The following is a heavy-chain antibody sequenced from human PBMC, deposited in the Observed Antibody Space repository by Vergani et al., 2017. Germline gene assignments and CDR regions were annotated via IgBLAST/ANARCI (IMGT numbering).Heavy chain of an antibody. J-gene: IGHJ6*03. V-gene: IGHV4-61*10. CDR2: IYYSGST. D-gene: IGHD2-2*01. CDR3: ARTAPAADYYYYYYYMDV. Sequence: QVQLQESGPGLVKPSETLSLTCTVSGGSVSSGSYYWSWIRQPAGKGLEWIGYIYYSGSTNYNPSLKSRVPISVDTSKNQFSLNLSSVTAADTAVYYCARTAPAADYYYYYYYMDVWGKGTTVTVSS. CDR1: GGSVSSGSYY.